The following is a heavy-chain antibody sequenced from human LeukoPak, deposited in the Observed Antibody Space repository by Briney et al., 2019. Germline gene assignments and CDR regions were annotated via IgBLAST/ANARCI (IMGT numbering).Heavy chain of an antibody. CDR2: ISAYNGNT. D-gene: IGHD6-6*01. CDR1: GYTFTSYG. V-gene: IGHV1-18*01. CDR3: ARAGSSPGYWFDP. J-gene: IGHJ5*02. Sequence: ASVKVSRKPSGYTFTSYGVSRVRQAPGQGVEWMGWISAYNGNTNYAQKLQGRVTMTTDTSTSTAYMELRSLRSDDTAVYYCARAGSSPGYWFDPWGQGTLVTVSS.